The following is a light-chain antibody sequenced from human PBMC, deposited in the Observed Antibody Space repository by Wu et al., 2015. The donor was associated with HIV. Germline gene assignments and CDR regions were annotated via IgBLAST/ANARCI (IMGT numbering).Light chain of an antibody. Sequence: ASVGDRRHHHLPASQGISNSLAGIRQKPGKAPKLLLFATSMLETGVPSRFRGSGSGTDYILTISSLQPEDFATYYCQQYYTTLWTFGQGTKVEVK. J-gene: IGKJ1*01. V-gene: IGKV1-NL1*01. CDR3: QQYYTTLWT. CDR1: QGISNS. CDR2: ATS.